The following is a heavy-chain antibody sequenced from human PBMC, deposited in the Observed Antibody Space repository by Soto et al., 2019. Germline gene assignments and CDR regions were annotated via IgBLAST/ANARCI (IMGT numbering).Heavy chain of an antibody. CDR1: GFSFSDYV. CDR2: IWWHGRDI. V-gene: IGHV3-33*01. J-gene: IGHJ4*01. Sequence: QVQVVESGGGVVQPGRSLRLSCTASGFSFSDYVMHWVRQPPGKGLEWVAVIWWHGRDIFYEGSVKGRFTISRDNSKNTLYLQMSSLRVEDTALYYCARDQGGQSGNFIFDIWGHGTLFTLSS. D-gene: IGHD1-26*01. CDR3: ARDQGGQSGNFIFDI.